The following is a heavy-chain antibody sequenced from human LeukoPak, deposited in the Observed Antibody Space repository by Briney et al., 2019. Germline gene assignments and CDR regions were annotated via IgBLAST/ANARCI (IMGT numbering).Heavy chain of an antibody. Sequence: PGGSLRLSCAASGFTFGSYGMHWVRQAPGKGLEWVAVISYDGSNKYYADSVKGRFTISRDNSKNTLYLQMNSLRAEDTAVYYCAKEEGFIRSLDYWGQGTLVTVSS. D-gene: IGHD2-15*01. CDR1: GFTFGSYG. V-gene: IGHV3-30*18. CDR2: ISYDGSNK. CDR3: AKEEGFIRSLDY. J-gene: IGHJ4*02.